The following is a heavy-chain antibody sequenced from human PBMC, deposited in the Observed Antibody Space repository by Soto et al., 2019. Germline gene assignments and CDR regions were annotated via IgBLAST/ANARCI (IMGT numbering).Heavy chain of an antibody. D-gene: IGHD2-2*01. J-gene: IGHJ6*02. CDR3: ARLSPKYCSSTTCYMDV. CDR2: RIPMFSSP. V-gene: IGHV1-69*01. CDR1: GGTFFNFA. Sequence: QVQLVQSGADVKNPGSSVKVSCKASGGTFFNFAVNWVRQAPGQGLEWMGGRIPMFSSPNYAQKFQGRVTISADESTSTSYMELSSLTSDDTAVYYCARLSPKYCSSTTCYMDVWGQGTTVTVSS.